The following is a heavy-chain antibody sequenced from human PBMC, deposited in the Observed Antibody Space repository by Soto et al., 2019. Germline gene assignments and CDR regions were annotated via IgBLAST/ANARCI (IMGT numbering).Heavy chain of an antibody. CDR1: GFTFSSYS. CDR2: ISSSSSYI. V-gene: IGHV3-21*01. Sequence: EVQLVESGGGLVKPGGSLRLSCAASGFTFSSYSMNWVRQAPGKGLEWVSSISSSSSYIYYADSVKGRFTISRDNAKNSLYLQMNSLRAEDTAVYYCASVLRGRNYDFWSGYQNWFDPWGQGTLVTVSS. D-gene: IGHD3-3*01. J-gene: IGHJ5*02. CDR3: ASVLRGRNYDFWSGYQNWFDP.